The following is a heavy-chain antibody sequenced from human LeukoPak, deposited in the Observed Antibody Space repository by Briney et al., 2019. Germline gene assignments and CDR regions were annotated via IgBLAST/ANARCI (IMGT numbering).Heavy chain of an antibody. D-gene: IGHD6-13*01. Sequence: GGSLRLSCAASGFTFSSYSMSWVRQAPGKGLEWVASISGSGGSTYYADSVKGRFTISRDNSKHNLYLHMHSLRAEAKDAYYCAHVRSSRWYTAVHWFEPWGQGPVVTVPS. J-gene: IGHJ5*02. V-gene: IGHV3-23*01. CDR3: AHVRSSRWYTAVHWFEP. CDR1: GFTFSSYS. CDR2: ISGSGGST.